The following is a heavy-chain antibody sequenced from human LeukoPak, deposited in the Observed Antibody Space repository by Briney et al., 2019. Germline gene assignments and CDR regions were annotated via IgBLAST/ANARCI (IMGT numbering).Heavy chain of an antibody. D-gene: IGHD3-9*01. CDR3: ARGGDDILTGYIW. CDR1: GGTLSSYA. J-gene: IGHJ4*02. CDR2: IIPIFGTA. Sequence: GASVKVSCKASGGTLSSYAISWVRQAPGQGLEWMGGIIPIFGTANYAQKFQGRVTITADESTSTAYMELSSLRSEDTAVYYCARGGDDILTGYIWWGQGTLVTVSS. V-gene: IGHV1-69*13.